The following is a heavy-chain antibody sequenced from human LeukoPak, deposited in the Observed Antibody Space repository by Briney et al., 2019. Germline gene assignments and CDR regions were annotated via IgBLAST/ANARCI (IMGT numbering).Heavy chain of an antibody. CDR3: AKDGRYSSGWLPNSNFDY. V-gene: IGHV4-34*01. Sequence: SETLSLTCAVYGGSFSGYYWSWIRQPPGKGLEWIGEINHSGSTNYNPSLKSRVTISVDTSKNQFSLKLSSVTAADTAVYYCAKDGRYSSGWLPNSNFDYWGQGTLVTVSS. CDR2: INHSGST. CDR1: GGSFSGYY. J-gene: IGHJ4*02. D-gene: IGHD6-19*01.